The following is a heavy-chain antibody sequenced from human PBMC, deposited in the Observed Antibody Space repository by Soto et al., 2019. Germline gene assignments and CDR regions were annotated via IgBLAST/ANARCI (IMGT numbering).Heavy chain of an antibody. V-gene: IGHV3-23*01. D-gene: IGHD2-2*01. J-gene: IGHJ4*02. CDR2: ISANGQGV. CDR3: AKDRDYPRDQFHY. Sequence: GGSLRLSCTASGFTFTYYAFSWVRQAPGKGLEWVSAISANGQGVYYADSVRGRFTISRDNSKNTVFLHMDSLRAEDTAVYYCAKDRDYPRDQFHYWGQGTLVTVSS. CDR1: GFTFTYYA.